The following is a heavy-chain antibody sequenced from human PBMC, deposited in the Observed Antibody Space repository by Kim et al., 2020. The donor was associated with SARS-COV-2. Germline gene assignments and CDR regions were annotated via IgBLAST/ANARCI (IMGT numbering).Heavy chain of an antibody. CDR1: GGSFSGYY. J-gene: IGHJ4*02. D-gene: IGHD3-10*02. Sequence: SETLSLTCAVYGGSFSGYYWSWIRQPPGKGLEWIGEINHSGSTNYNPSLKSRVTISVDTSKNQFSLKLSSVTAADTAVYYCARVGKYGPAPYFRGVTFDYWGQGTLVTVSS. V-gene: IGHV4-34*01. CDR2: INHSGST. CDR3: ARVGKYGPAPYFRGVTFDY.